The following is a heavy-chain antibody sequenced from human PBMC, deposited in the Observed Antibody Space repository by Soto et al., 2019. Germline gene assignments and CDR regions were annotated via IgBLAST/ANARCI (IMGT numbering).Heavy chain of an antibody. CDR3: ARARYGSGSCKLDP. V-gene: IGHV4-34*01. Sequence: SETLSLTCAVYGVSFSGYYWSWIRQPPGKGLEWIGEINHSGSTNYNPSLKSRVTISVDTSKNQFSLKLSSVTAADTAVYYCARARYGSGSCKLDPWGQGTLVTVSS. CDR2: INHSGST. CDR1: GVSFSGYY. J-gene: IGHJ5*02. D-gene: IGHD3-10*01.